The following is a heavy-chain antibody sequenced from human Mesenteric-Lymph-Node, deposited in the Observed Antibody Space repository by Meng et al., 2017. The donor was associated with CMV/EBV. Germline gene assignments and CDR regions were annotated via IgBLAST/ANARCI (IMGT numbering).Heavy chain of an antibody. CDR3: AHLTVTNALLDY. CDR2: IYWDDDK. D-gene: IGHD4-17*01. V-gene: IGHV2-5*02. CDR1: GFSLSTSGVG. Sequence: FSGFSLSTSGVGVGWIRQPPGKALEWLALIYWDDDKRYSPSLKSRLTITKDTSKNQVVLTMTNMDPVDTATYYCAHLTVTNALLDYWGQGTLVTVSS. J-gene: IGHJ4*02.